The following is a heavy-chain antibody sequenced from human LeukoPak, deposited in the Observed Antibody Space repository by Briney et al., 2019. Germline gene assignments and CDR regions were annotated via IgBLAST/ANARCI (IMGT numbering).Heavy chain of an antibody. CDR1: GFTFSSYW. J-gene: IGHJ3*02. V-gene: IGHV3-74*01. D-gene: IGHD1-26*01. CDR3: ARDGGGSYNDAFDI. CDR2: INSDGSST. Sequence: PGGSLRLSCAASGFTFSSYWMHWVRQAPGKGLVLVSRINSDGSSTSYADSVKGRFTISRDNAKNTLYLQMNSLRAEDTAVYYCARDGGGSYNDAFDIWGQGTMVTVSS.